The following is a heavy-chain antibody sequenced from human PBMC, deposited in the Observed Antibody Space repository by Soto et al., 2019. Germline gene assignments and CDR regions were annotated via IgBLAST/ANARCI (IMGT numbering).Heavy chain of an antibody. CDR1: CGSIISSNW. D-gene: IGHD3-9*01. J-gene: IGHJ4*02. V-gene: IGHV4-4*02. Sequence: KPSETLSLTCAVSCGSIISSNWWNWVRQPPGKGLEWIGEIYHSGSTYYKPSLKSRVAMSVDTSKNQFSLKLTSATAADTAVYYCARRDWSGSTSHFYFDYWGQGVLVTVSS. CDR2: IYHSGST. CDR3: ARRDWSGSTSHFYFDY.